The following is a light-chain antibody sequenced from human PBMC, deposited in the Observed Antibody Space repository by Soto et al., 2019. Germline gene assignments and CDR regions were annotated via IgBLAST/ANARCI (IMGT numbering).Light chain of an antibody. CDR3: QQSYSSSWT. CDR2: GAT. V-gene: IGKV1-39*01. Sequence: DIQMTQFPSSLSASVGDRVTITCRSSQTIRVYLNWLQHRPGKAPKILIYGATRLQSGVPPRFSGRMSWTEYTLTISSIQPEDFATYYCQQSYSSSWTFGQGTKV. CDR1: QTIRVY. J-gene: IGKJ1*01.